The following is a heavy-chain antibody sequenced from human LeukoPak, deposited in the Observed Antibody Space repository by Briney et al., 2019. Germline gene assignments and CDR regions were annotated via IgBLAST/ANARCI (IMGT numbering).Heavy chain of an antibody. V-gene: IGHV4-38-2*01. CDR2: IYNSGST. D-gene: IGHD6-13*01. Sequence: KPSETLSLTCAVSGSSISNTYYWGWIGQPPGKGLGWIGSIYNSGSTYYNPSLRSRVTISVDTSKNQFSLKLRSVTAADTAVYYCARNNTRTVSRGSSRRRANAFDIWGQGTMVTVSS. CDR1: GSSISNTYY. CDR3: ARNNTRTVSRGSSRRRANAFDI. J-gene: IGHJ3*02.